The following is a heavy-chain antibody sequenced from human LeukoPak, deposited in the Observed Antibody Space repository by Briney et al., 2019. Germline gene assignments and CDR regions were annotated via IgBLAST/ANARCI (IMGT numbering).Heavy chain of an antibody. CDR2: ISDSGGST. D-gene: IGHD2-15*01. CDR1: RFTFSNYA. Sequence: GGSLRLSCAASRFTFSNYAVSWVRQAPGKGLEWVSAISDSGGSTYYADSVKGRFTVSRDNSKTTLYLQMNSLTVEDTAIYYCAKNADRGAYCRGGSCYPFYYYYMDVWGTGTTVTISS. V-gene: IGHV3-23*01. CDR3: AKNADRGAYCRGGSCYPFYYYYMDV. J-gene: IGHJ6*03.